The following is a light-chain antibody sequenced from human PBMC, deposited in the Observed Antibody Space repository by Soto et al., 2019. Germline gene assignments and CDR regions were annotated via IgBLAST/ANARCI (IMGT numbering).Light chain of an antibody. CDR1: SSDVGGYNS. J-gene: IGLJ2*01. V-gene: IGLV2-14*01. Sequence: QSALTQPASVSGSPGQSITISCTGTSSDVGGYNSVSWYQQYPGKAPKLMIYEVSNRPSGISTRFSGSKSGNTASLTISGLQAEDEADAYCSSYSSSRTRRVFGGGTQLTGL. CDR2: EVS. CDR3: SSYSSSRTRRV.